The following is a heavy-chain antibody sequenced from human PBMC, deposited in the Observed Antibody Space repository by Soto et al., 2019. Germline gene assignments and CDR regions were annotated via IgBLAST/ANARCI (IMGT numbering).Heavy chain of an antibody. CDR1: GFSLSTSGVG. Sequence: QITLKESGPTLVKPTQTLTLTCTFSGFSLSTSGVGVGWIRQPPGKALEWLALIYWDDDKRYSPSLKSRLTITKDTSKNQVVRTMTNMDPVDTATYYCAHRGPSHDWNGAFDIWGQGTMVTVSS. CDR3: AHRGPSHDWNGAFDI. D-gene: IGHD1-1*01. J-gene: IGHJ3*02. V-gene: IGHV2-5*02. CDR2: IYWDDDK.